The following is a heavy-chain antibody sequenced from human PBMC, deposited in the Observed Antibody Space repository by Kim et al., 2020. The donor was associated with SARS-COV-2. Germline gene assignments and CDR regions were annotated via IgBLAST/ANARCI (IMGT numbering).Heavy chain of an antibody. D-gene: IGHD3-10*01. CDR1: GGSFSGYY. CDR3: ARGRSIWFGELSYGY. V-gene: IGHV4-34*01. Sequence: SETLSLTCAVYGGSFSGYYWSWIRQPPGKGLEWIGEINHSGSTNYNPSLKSRVTISVDTSKNQFSLKLSSVTAADTAVYYCARGRSIWFGELSYGYWGQGTLVTVSS. CDR2: INHSGST. J-gene: IGHJ4*02.